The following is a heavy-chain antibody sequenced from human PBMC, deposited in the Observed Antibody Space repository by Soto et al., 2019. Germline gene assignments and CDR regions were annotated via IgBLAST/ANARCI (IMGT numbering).Heavy chain of an antibody. D-gene: IGHD3-3*01. CDR2: ISGSGGST. CDR3: PKVAVLRCLEWLLDYYFDY. J-gene: IGHJ4*02. V-gene: IGHV3-23*01. CDR1: GFTFSSYA. Sequence: GGSLRLSCAASGFTFSSYAMSWVRQAPGKGLEWVSAISGSGGSTYYADSVKGRFTISRDNSKNTLYLQMNSMRAEDMAVYYCPKVAVLRCLEWLLDYYFDYWGQGTLVTVSS.